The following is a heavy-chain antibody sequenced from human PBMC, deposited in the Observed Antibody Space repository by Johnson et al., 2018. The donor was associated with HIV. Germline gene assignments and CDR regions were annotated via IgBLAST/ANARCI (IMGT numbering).Heavy chain of an antibody. Sequence: QVQLVESGGGLVKPGGSLRLSCTASGFTFRSYGMHWVRQAPGKGLEWVAVISYDGSNNYYADSVKGRFTISGENSKNTLYLQMNSLRVEDTAVYYCARDDRPDGFDIWGQGTMVTVSS. CDR3: ARDDRPDGFDI. V-gene: IGHV3-30*03. J-gene: IGHJ3*02. CDR1: GFTFRSYG. D-gene: IGHD1-14*01. CDR2: ISYDGSNN.